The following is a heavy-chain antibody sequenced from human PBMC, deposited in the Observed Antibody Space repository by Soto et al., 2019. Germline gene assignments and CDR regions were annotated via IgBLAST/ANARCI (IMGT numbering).Heavy chain of an antibody. CDR1: GYTFTSYG. D-gene: IGHD3-3*01. J-gene: IGHJ4*02. CDR2: ISAYNGNT. CDR3: ARLPLFGSGVVIIDSDY. V-gene: IGHV1-18*01. Sequence: ASVKVSCKASGYTFTSYGISWVRQAPGQGLEWMGWISAYNGNTNYAQKFQGRVTMTRNTSISTAYMELSSLRSEDTAVYYCARLPLFGSGVVIIDSDYWGQGTLVTVSS.